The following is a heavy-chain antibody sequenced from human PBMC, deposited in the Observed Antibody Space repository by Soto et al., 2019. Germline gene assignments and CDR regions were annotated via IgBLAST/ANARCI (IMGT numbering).Heavy chain of an antibody. CDR1: GFTFSRYA. J-gene: IGHJ6*02. CDR2: ISGSGGNT. CDR3: AMLNSGSYSYHGMDV. Sequence: PGGSLRLSCADSGFTFSRYAMTWVRQAPGKGLEWVSAISGSGGNTFYADSVKGRFTISRDNSKNTLFLQMHSLRAEDTAIYYCAMLNSGSYSYHGMDVWGQGTTVTVSS. D-gene: IGHD1-26*01. V-gene: IGHV3-23*01.